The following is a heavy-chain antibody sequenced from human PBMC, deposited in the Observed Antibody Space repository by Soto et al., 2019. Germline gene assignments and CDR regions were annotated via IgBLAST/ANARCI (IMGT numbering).Heavy chain of an antibody. CDR2: IRSKAYGGTT. CDR3: TREIAAASPQNYYGMDV. Sequence: GGSLRLSCTASGFTFGDYAMSWFRQAPGKGLEWVGFIRSKAYGGTTEYAASVKGRFTISRADSKSIAYLQMNSLKTEDTAVYYCTREIAAASPQNYYGMDVWGQGTTVTVSS. D-gene: IGHD6-13*01. V-gene: IGHV3-49*03. CDR1: GFTFGDYA. J-gene: IGHJ6*02.